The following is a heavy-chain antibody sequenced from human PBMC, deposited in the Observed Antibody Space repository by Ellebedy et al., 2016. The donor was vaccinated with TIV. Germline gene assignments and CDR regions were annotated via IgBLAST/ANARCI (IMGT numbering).Heavy chain of an antibody. D-gene: IGHD2-21*02. J-gene: IGHJ4*02. CDR1: AFTFSSYA. V-gene: IGHV3-23*01. Sequence: GESLKISXAASAFTFSSYAMSWVRQAPGKGLEWVSAISGNGGTTYYADSVKGRFAISRDNSKNTMYLQMSSLRAEDTAVYYCAKSRFDGGDISRDSWGQGTLVTVSS. CDR2: ISGNGGTT. CDR3: AKSRFDGGDISRDS.